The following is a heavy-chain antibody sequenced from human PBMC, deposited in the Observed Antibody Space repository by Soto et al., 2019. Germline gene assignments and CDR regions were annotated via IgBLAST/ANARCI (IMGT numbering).Heavy chain of an antibody. CDR2: IYYSGST. CDR3: ARDIGYYYDSSGYYSLNAFDI. V-gene: IGHV4-59*01. J-gene: IGHJ3*02. CDR1: GGSISSYY. Sequence: QVQLQESGPGLVKPSETLSLTCTVSGGSISSYYWSWIRQPPGMGLEWIGYIYYSGSTNYNPSLKSRVTISVDTSKNQFSLKLSSVTAADTAVYYCARDIGYYYDSSGYYSLNAFDIWGQGTMVTVSS. D-gene: IGHD3-22*01.